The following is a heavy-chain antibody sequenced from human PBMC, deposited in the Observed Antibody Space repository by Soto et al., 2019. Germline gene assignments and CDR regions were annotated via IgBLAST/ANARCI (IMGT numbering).Heavy chain of an antibody. CDR3: SRRAASGRHFDH. D-gene: IGHD6-13*01. J-gene: IGHJ4*02. CDR2: ISSSGNTM. CDR1: GFTFSDHY. V-gene: IGHV3-11*01. Sequence: QVQLVESGGGLVMPGESLRLSCAASGFTFSDHYMRWIRQAPGKGLEWVSYISSSGNTMYYADSVKGRFTVSRDNAENSLYLQMNSLRAEETAGYYCSRRAASGRHFDHWGQGTMVSVSS.